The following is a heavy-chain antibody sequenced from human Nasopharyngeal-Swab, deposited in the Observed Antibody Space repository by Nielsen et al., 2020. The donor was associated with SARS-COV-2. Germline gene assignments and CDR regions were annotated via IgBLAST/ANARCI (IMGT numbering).Heavy chain of an antibody. CDR1: GYSISRYY. D-gene: IGHD5-24*01. V-gene: IGHV4-4*07. Sequence: SETLSLPCPVSGYSISRYYWTWIRQSAGKGLEWIGRIYSSGTTNYNPSLKSRVIISVDTSKNQFSLELGSVTAADTAVYYCARDGGYKIDNWGQGTLVTVSS. CDR2: IYSSGTT. CDR3: ARDGGYKIDN. J-gene: IGHJ4*02.